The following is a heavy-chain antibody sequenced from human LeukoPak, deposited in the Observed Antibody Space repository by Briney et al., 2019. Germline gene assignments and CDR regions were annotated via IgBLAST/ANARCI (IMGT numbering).Heavy chain of an antibody. D-gene: IGHD1-20*01. J-gene: IGHJ4*02. V-gene: IGHV3-23*01. CDR3: VKRSSFNFFDS. Sequence: GGSLTLSWRLFTPFFSIFSMGWDSQAPGNGLEWVSAISAGGGTYYADTAKGRFTISREHSKNTLYLQMSSLRGEATAVVYCVKRSSFNFFDSGGQRTLVTVSS. CDR2: ISAGGGT. CDR1: TPFFSIFS.